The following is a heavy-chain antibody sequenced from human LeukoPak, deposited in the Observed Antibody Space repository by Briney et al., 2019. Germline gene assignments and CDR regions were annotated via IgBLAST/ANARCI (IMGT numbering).Heavy chain of an antibody. CDR2: IYYSGST. Sequence: SETLSLTCTVSGGSISSYYWSWIRQPPGKGLEWIGYIYYSGSTNYNPSLKSRVTISVDTSKNQFSLKLSSVTAADTAVYYCARAQFSRVRRPKGAFDIWGQGTMVTVSS. J-gene: IGHJ3*02. CDR1: GGSISSYY. V-gene: IGHV4-59*01. CDR3: ARAQFSRVRRPKGAFDI. D-gene: IGHD3-10*01.